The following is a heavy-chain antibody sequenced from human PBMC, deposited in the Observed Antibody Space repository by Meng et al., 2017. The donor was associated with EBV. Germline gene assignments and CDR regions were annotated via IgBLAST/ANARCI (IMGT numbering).Heavy chain of an antibody. D-gene: IGHD3-22*01. CDR2: ISAYNGNT. Sequence: VWLVQHGTEGKKPGVSVKGYCKASGYTFNSYGISWVRQAPGQGLEWMGWISAYNGNTNYAQKLQGRVTMTTDTSTSTAYMELRSLRSDDTAVYYCARDGRLYDTPSPFDYWGQGTLVTVSS. V-gene: IGHV1-18*01. CDR3: ARDGRLYDTPSPFDY. J-gene: IGHJ4*02. CDR1: GYTFNSYG.